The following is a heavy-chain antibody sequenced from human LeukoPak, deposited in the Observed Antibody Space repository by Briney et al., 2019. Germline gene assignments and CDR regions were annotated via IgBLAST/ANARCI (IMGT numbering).Heavy chain of an antibody. D-gene: IGHD3-10*01. CDR1: GGSISSSSYY. V-gene: IGHV4-39*01. CDR3: ARTQSSFHASGSYYNY. J-gene: IGHJ4*02. Sequence: SETLSLTCTDSGGSISSSSYYWGWIRQPPGKGLEWIGSIYYSGSTYYNPSLKSRVTISVDTSKNQFSLKLSSVTAADTAVYYCARTQSSFHASGSYYNYWGPGTLVTVSS. CDR2: IYYSGST.